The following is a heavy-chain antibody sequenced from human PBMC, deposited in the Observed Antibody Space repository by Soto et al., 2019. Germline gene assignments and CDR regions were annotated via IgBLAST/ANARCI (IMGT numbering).Heavy chain of an antibody. D-gene: IGHD2-2*01. CDR1: GYTFTSYA. Sequence: ASVKVSCKASGYTFTSYAMHWVRQAPGQRLEWMGWINAGNGNTKYSQKFQGRVTITRDTSASTAYMELSSLRSEDTAVYYCAREGSTSCFVSCWFDPWRQGTLVTVSS. CDR3: AREGSTSCFVSCWFDP. CDR2: INAGNGNT. V-gene: IGHV1-3*01. J-gene: IGHJ5*02.